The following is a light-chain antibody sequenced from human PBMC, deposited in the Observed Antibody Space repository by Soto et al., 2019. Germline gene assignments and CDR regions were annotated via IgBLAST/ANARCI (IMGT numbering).Light chain of an antibody. CDR1: QSVSSNY. V-gene: IGKV3-20*01. Sequence: ENVLTQSPGTLSLSPGERATHSCRASQSVSSNYVAWYQQKPGQAPRLLVYGASGRATGIPDRFSGSGSGTDFTLTISRLEPEDFAVYYCQQYGSSRWTFGQGTKVEIK. CDR3: QQYGSSRWT. J-gene: IGKJ1*01. CDR2: GAS.